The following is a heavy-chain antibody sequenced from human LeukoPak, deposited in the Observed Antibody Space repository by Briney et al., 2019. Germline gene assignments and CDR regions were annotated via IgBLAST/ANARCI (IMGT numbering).Heavy chain of an antibody. CDR1: GGAFSGYY. CDR3: ARGPYSSGWPDY. D-gene: IGHD6-19*01. Sequence: TSETLSLTCAVYGGAFSGYYWSGIRQPPGKGLEWIGEINHSGSTNYNPSLKSRVTISVDTSKNQFSLKLSSVTAADTAVYYCARGPYSSGWPDYWGQGTLVTVSS. V-gene: IGHV4-34*01. J-gene: IGHJ4*02. CDR2: INHSGST.